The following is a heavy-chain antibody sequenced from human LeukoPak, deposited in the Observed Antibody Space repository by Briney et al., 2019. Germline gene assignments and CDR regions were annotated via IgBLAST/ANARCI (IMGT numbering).Heavy chain of an antibody. CDR1: GGSISSYH. D-gene: IGHD5-18*01. CDR3: ARDLGYDYGYRRGWFDT. V-gene: IGHV4-59*01. J-gene: IGHJ5*02. CDR2: IYYSGTT. Sequence: PSETLSLTCTLSGGSISSYHWSWIRQPPGKGLEWVGYIYYSGTTNYNPSLMSRVTISVDTSKNQFPLKLSSVTAADTAVYYCARDLGYDYGYRRGWFDTWGQGSLVTVSS.